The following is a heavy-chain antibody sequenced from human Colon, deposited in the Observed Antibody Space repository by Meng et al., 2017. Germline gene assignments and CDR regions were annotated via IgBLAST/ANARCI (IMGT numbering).Heavy chain of an antibody. CDR2: INSDGGRT. Sequence: GESLKISCTASGFTFNIYWMHWVRQAPGKGLVWVSRINSDGGRTSYADSVKGRFTISRDNANNTLYLQMNSLRAEDTALYYCVRGYPDYYESGGYRDYWGQGTLVTVSS. CDR1: GFTFNIYW. J-gene: IGHJ4*02. D-gene: IGHD3-22*01. CDR3: VRGYPDYYESGGYRDY. V-gene: IGHV3-74*01.